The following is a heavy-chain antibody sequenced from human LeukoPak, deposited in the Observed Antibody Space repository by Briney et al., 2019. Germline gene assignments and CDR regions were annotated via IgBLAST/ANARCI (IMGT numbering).Heavy chain of an antibody. V-gene: IGHV3-30*18. J-gene: IGHJ4*02. CDR2: IPYDGSNK. CDR1: GFTFSSYG. D-gene: IGHD4-23*01. Sequence: TGGSLRLSCAASGFTFSSYGMHWVRQAPGKGLEWVAVIPYDGSNKYYADSVKGRFTISRDNSKNTLYLQMNSLRAEDTAVYYCAKMTSINYGGNSEDFDYWGQGTLVTVSS. CDR3: AKMTSINYGGNSEDFDY.